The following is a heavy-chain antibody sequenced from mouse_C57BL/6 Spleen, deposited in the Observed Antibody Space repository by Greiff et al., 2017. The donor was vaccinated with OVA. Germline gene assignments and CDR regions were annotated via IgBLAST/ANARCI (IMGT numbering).Heavy chain of an antibody. CDR2: IYPGDGDT. Sequence: VQLQQSGPELVKPGASVKISCKASGYAFSSSWMNWVKQRPGKGLEWSGRIYPGDGDTNYNGKFKGKATLTADKSSSTAYMQLSSLTSEDSAVYFCARGDYDGFDYWGQGTTLTVSS. V-gene: IGHV1-82*01. D-gene: IGHD2-4*01. CDR3: ARGDYDGFDY. CDR1: GYAFSSSW. J-gene: IGHJ2*01.